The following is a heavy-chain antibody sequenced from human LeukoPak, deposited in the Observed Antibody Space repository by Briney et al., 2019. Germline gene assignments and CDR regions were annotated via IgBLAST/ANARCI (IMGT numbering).Heavy chain of an antibody. D-gene: IGHD2-2*01. CDR3: VRSCSSGSCYGYKDY. Sequence: PGGSLRLSCATSGFTFSSYWMHWVRQVPGKGLVWVSRVNGDGTSTSYADFVQGRFTISRDNAKNTLYLYMNSLRGDDTAIYFCVRSCSSGSCYGYKDYWGQGTLVTVSS. CDR1: GFTFSSYW. V-gene: IGHV3-74*01. CDR2: VNGDGTST. J-gene: IGHJ4*02.